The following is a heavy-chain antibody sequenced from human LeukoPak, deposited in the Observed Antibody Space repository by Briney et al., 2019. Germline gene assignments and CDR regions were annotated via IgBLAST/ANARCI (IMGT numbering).Heavy chain of an antibody. J-gene: IGHJ3*02. CDR2: IYHSGST. D-gene: IGHD2-15*01. Sequence: SETLSLTCTVSGYSISSGYYWGWIRPPPGKGLEWIGSIYHSGSTYYNPSLKSRVTISVDTSKNQFSLKLSSVTAADTAVYYCARDGGPTRPLDIWGQRTMVTVSS. V-gene: IGHV4-38-2*02. CDR3: ARDGGPTRPLDI. CDR1: GYSISSGYY.